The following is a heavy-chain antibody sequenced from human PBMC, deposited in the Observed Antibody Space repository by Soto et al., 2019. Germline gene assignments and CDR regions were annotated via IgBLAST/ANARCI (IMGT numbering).Heavy chain of an antibody. CDR2: ISSSSSYI. Sequence: EVQLVESGGGLVQPGGSLRLSCAASGFTFSSYSMNWVRQAPGKGLEWVSYISSSSSYIYYADSVKGRFTISRDNAKNSLYLQMNSLRAEDTAVYYCARDGIAAAGRYYFDYWGQGTLVTVSS. D-gene: IGHD6-13*01. V-gene: IGHV3-21*05. J-gene: IGHJ4*02. CDR3: ARDGIAAAGRYYFDY. CDR1: GFTFSSYS.